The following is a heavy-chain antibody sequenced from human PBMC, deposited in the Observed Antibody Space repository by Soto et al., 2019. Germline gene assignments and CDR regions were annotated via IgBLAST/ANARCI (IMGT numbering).Heavy chain of an antibody. Sequence: EVRLLESGGGLVQPGGSLRLSCAASGFTFGTYAMSWVRQAPGKGLEWVSSISATGLSRYYADSVKGRFTISRDNSKNTLYLQMNSLRAEDTAVHYCAKIRSTQITSAGAFDSWGQGILVAVST. CDR3: AKIRSTQITSAGAFDS. J-gene: IGHJ4*02. V-gene: IGHV3-23*01. CDR1: GFTFGTYA. CDR2: ISATGLSR. D-gene: IGHD3-16*02.